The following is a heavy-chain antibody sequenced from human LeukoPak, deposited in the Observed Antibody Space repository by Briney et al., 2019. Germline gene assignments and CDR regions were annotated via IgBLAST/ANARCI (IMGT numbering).Heavy chain of an antibody. CDR1: GGSIKSHY. CDR2: VYYSGTT. Sequence: PSETLSLTCSVSGGSIKSHYYTWIRQPPGKGLEWIRYVYYSGTTSYNPSLESRVSISDDTSKNQVFLWLTSVTAADTAVYYCATSLYGDYEADYWGPGILVTVSS. V-gene: IGHV4-59*11. J-gene: IGHJ4*02. D-gene: IGHD5-12*01. CDR3: ATSLYGDYEADY.